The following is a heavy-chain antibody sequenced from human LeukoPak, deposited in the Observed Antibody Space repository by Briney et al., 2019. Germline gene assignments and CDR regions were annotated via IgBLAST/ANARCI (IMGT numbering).Heavy chain of an antibody. J-gene: IGHJ4*02. CDR2: IYYSGST. CDR1: VGSISSSPYY. Sequence: PLETLCLTCTVSVGSISSSPYYCVWTRQPPGGGLGWIGSIYYSGSTYYGPSVKSRVTISRDPSQNQFSLKLTSVTAADTAVYYCARRYSADGHKYFDFWGQGTMVSVSS. D-gene: IGHD5-24*01. CDR3: ARRYSADGHKYFDF. V-gene: IGHV4-39*01.